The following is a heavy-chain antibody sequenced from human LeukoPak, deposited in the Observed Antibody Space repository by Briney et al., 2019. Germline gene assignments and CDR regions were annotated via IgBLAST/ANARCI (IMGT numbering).Heavy chain of an antibody. CDR1: GFTVSDYH. V-gene: IGHV3-53*01. D-gene: IGHD1-26*01. CDR2: IHTGGNT. Sequence: GGSLRLSCAASGFTVSDYHMNWVRQAPGRGLEWVSLIHTGGNTYYADSAKGRFTVSRDTSKNTLYLQMNSLRAEDTAVYYCARDSGSKFDYWGQGTLVTVSS. J-gene: IGHJ4*02. CDR3: ARDSGSKFDY.